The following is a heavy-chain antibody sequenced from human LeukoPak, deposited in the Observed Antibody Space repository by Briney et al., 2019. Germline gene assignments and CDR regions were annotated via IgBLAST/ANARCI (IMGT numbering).Heavy chain of an antibody. J-gene: IGHJ4*02. Sequence: PGGSLRLSCAASGFTINHYGIHWVRQAPGKGLEWVAVMSYDESKNKYIDSVEGRFTLSRDYSKNTVYLQMNSLREEDTAVYYCAKDEGPICLYDDCPFDYWGQGNMVTVSS. CDR2: MSYDESKN. V-gene: IGHV3-30*18. D-gene: IGHD4-17*01. CDR3: AKDEGPICLYDDCPFDY. CDR1: GFTINHYG.